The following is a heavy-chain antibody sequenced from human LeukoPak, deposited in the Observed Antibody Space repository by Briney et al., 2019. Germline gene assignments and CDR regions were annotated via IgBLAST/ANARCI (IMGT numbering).Heavy chain of an antibody. CDR3: ARDRPAMVTRYYFDY. CDR2: INWNGGSI. J-gene: IGHJ4*02. D-gene: IGHD5-18*01. V-gene: IGHV3-20*04. CDR1: GFTFDNYG. Sequence: GGSLRLSCAASGFTFDNYGMSWVRLAPGKGLEWVSGINWNGGSIGYAHSVKGRFTISRDNAKNSLYLQMNSLRAEDTAVYYCARDRPAMVTRYYFDYWGQGTLVTVSS.